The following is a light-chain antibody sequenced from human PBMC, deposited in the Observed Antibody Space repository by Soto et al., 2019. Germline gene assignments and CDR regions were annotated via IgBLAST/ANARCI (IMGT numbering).Light chain of an antibody. CDR1: QSISSN. CDR2: DTS. CDR3: QQYNIWRSIS. J-gene: IGKJ5*01. V-gene: IGKV3-15*01. Sequence: IVLTQSPATLSLSPGKRATLSCRASQSISSNLAWYQQKPGQAPRLLIYDTSTRVAGIPARFTGSGSGTDFTLTISSLQSEDFAVYYCQQYNIWRSISFGQGTRLEIK.